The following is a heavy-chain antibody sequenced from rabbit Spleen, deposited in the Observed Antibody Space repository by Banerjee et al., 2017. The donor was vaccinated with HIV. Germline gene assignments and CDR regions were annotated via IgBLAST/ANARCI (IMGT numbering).Heavy chain of an antibody. Sequence: QSLEESGGDLVKPGASLTLTCTASGFSFSSSYYMCWVRQAPGKGPEWIACINIVTGKTVYASWAKGRFTFSKTSSTTVTLQMTSLTVADTATYFCARDTGSSFSSYGMDLWGPGTLVT. V-gene: IGHV1S40*01. D-gene: IGHD8-1*01. CDR1: GFSFSSSYY. CDR2: INIVTGKT. CDR3: ARDTGSSFSSYGMDL. J-gene: IGHJ6*01.